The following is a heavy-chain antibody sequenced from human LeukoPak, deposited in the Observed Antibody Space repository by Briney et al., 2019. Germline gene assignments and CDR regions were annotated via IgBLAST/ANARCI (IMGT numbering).Heavy chain of an antibody. D-gene: IGHD2-15*01. CDR1: GFTFDDYG. J-gene: IGHJ4*02. CDR3: ARASYCSGGSCYGGFDY. Sequence: GGSLRLSCAASGFTFDDYGMSWVRQAPGKGLEWVSVIYSGGSTYYADSVKGRFTIFRDNSKNTLYLQMNSLRAEDTAVYYCARASYCSGGSCYGGFDYWGQGTLVTVSS. V-gene: IGHV3-53*01. CDR2: IYSGGST.